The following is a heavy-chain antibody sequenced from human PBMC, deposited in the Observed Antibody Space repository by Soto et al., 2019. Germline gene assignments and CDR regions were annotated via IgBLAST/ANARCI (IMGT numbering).Heavy chain of an antibody. J-gene: IGHJ4*02. D-gene: IGHD4-4*01. CDR3: ARHPRDDYNYGGSGIFDC. CDR1: GGSISSRTFW. Sequence: QLQLQESGPGLVKPSETLSLTCSVSGGSISSRTFWWAWIRQPPGKGLEWIGDMYYSGSSYSSPSLKGRVTLSVDTSKNQLSLKLNSVTAADTAVYYCARHPRDDYNYGGSGIFDCWGQGTLVTVSS. V-gene: IGHV4-39*01. CDR2: MYYSGSS.